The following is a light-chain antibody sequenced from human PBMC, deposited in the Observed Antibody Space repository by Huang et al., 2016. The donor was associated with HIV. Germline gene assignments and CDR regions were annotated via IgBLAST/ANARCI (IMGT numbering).Light chain of an antibody. CDR2: KAT. CDR1: QSIGTG. V-gene: IGKV1-5*03. CDR3: QQYNSYSRT. Sequence: DIQMTQSPSTLSASVGDRVTITCRASQSIGTGLAWYPQKPGKAPNLLIYKATSLESGVPSRFSGSGSGTEFTLTISSLQPDDFATYYCQQYNSYSRTFGQGTKLEIK. J-gene: IGKJ2*01.